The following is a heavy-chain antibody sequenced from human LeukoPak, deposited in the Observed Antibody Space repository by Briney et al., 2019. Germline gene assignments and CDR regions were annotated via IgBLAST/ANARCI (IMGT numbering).Heavy chain of an antibody. V-gene: IGHV1-24*01. CDR1: GYTLTELS. J-gene: IGHJ4*02. CDR3: ATAVYDILTGSWVYYFDY. D-gene: IGHD3-9*01. CDR2: SDPEDGET. Sequence: ASVKVSCKVSGYTLTELSMHWVRQAPGKGLEWMGGSDPEDGETIYAQKFQGRVTMTEDTSTDTAYMELSSLRSEDTAVYYCATAVYDILTGSWVYYFDYWGQGTLVTVSS.